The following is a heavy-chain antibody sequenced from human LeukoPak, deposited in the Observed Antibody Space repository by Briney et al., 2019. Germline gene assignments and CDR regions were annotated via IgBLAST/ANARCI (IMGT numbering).Heavy chain of an antibody. V-gene: IGHV3-23*01. Sequence: GGSLRLSCAASGFTFSSYGMSWVRQAPGKGLEWVSAISGSGGSTYYADSVKGRFTISRDNSKNTLYLQMNSLRAEDTAVYCCAKLSLVTAKFGIDYWGQGTLVTVSS. CDR1: GFTFSSYG. CDR3: AKLSLVTAKFGIDY. J-gene: IGHJ4*02. D-gene: IGHD2-21*02. CDR2: ISGSGGST.